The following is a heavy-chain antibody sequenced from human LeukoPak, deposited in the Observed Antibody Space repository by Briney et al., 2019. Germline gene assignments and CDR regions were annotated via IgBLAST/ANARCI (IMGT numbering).Heavy chain of an antibody. J-gene: IGHJ4*02. CDR3: ARDRRLLNSSGWCPFDY. V-gene: IGHV4-39*07. CDR1: GGSISSSSYY. CDR2: IYYSGST. Sequence: SETLSLTCTVSGGSISSSSYYWGWIRQPPGTGLEWLGSIYYSGSTYYNPSLKSRVTISVDTSKNQFSLKLSSVTAADTAVYYCARDRRLLNSSGWCPFDYWGQGTLVTVSS. D-gene: IGHD6-19*01.